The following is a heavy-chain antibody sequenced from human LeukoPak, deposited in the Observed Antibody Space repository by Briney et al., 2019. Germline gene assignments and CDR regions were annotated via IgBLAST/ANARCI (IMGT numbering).Heavy chain of an antibody. V-gene: IGHV7-4-1*02. D-gene: IGHD3-10*01. CDR1: GYTFTNYA. Sequence: RASVKVSCKTSGYTFTNYAMNWVRQAPGQGLEWMGWIHPSTGNPTYAQGFTGRFVFSLDTSVSTAYLQISSLKAEDTAVYYCARVAVMVRGAVNWFDPWGQGTLVTVSS. CDR3: ARVAVMVRGAVNWFDP. J-gene: IGHJ5*02. CDR2: IHPSTGNP.